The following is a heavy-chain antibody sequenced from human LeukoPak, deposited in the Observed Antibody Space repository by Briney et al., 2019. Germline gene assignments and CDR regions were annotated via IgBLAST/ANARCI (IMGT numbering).Heavy chain of an antibody. D-gene: IGHD3-22*01. J-gene: IGHJ3*02. Sequence: SETLSLTCSVSGDSISYFYWSWIRQPPGKGLEWIGYIYYSGSTNYNPSLKSRVAISVDTSKNQFSLKLSSVTAADTAVYYCARGNYDSSGYYYPHAFDIWGQGTMVTVSS. V-gene: IGHV4-59*01. CDR2: IYYSGST. CDR3: ARGNYDSSGYYYPHAFDI. CDR1: GDSISYFY.